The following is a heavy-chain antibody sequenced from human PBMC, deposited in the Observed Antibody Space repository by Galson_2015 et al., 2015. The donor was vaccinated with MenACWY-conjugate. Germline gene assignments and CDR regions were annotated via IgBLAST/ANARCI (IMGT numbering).Heavy chain of an antibody. Sequence: QSGAEVKKPGESLKISCKGSGYSFTNYWIAWVRQMPGKGLEWVGLINPADSNIRYSPSFQGRVTISADESISTAHLQWSSLKASDTAMYYCARHPPGGRGMDVWGQGTTVTVSS. CDR3: ARHPPGGRGMDV. CDR2: INPADSNI. D-gene: IGHD1-26*01. J-gene: IGHJ6*02. V-gene: IGHV5-51*01. CDR1: GYSFTNYW.